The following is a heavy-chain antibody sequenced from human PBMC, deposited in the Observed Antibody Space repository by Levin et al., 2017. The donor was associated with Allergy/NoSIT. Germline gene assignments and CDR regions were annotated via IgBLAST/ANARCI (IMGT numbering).Heavy chain of an antibody. V-gene: IGHV1-69*06. J-gene: IGHJ4*02. D-gene: IGHD2-8*02. Sequence: SVKVSCKASGGTFSSYAISWVRQAPGQGLEWMGGIIPIFGTANYAQKFQGRVTITADKSTSTAYMELSSLRSEDTAVYYCAREPLYCTGGVCYFFDYWGQGTLVTVSS. CDR1: GGTFSSYA. CDR3: AREPLYCTGGVCYFFDY. CDR2: IIPIFGTA.